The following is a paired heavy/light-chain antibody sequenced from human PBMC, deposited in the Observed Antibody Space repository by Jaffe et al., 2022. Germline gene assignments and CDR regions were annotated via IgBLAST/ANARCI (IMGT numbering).Light chain of an antibody. Sequence: DIQLTQSPSFLSASVGDRVTITCRASQGISSYLAWYQQKPGKAPNLLIYGASTLQSGVPSRFSGSGSGTEFTLTISSLQPEDFATYYCQQLNSYPRTFGGGTKVEIK. CDR3: QQLNSYPRT. CDR2: GAS. V-gene: IGKV1-9*01. CDR1: QGISSY. J-gene: IGKJ4*01.
Heavy chain of an antibody. V-gene: IGHV3-7*01. J-gene: IGHJ6*03. Sequence: EEQLVESGGGLVQPGGSLRLSCAASGFTFSTYWMSWVRQAPGKGLEWVANIKQDGSEKNYVDSVKGRFTLSRDNARNSLYLQMNSLRAEDTAVYYCARDRSYGFWSGYNYYNNYYIDVWGKGTTVTVSS. D-gene: IGHD3-3*01. CDR1: GFTFSTYW. CDR2: IKQDGSEK. CDR3: ARDRSYGFWSGYNYYNNYYIDV.